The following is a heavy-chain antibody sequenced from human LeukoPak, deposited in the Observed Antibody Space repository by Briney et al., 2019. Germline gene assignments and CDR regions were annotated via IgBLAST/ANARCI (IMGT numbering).Heavy chain of an antibody. Sequence: GGSLRLSCAASGFTFHDYDMHWVRQAPGKGLEWVAYISGDGGSIYYADSVKGRFTVSRDNAKNTLYLQMDNMRPADTAVYFCGRDASFYDSSGDPDQGFDVWGQGTMVIVSS. V-gene: IGHV3-23*01. J-gene: IGHJ3*01. CDR2: ISGDGGSI. CDR3: GRDASFYDSSGDPDQGFDV. CDR1: GFTFHDYD. D-gene: IGHD3-22*01.